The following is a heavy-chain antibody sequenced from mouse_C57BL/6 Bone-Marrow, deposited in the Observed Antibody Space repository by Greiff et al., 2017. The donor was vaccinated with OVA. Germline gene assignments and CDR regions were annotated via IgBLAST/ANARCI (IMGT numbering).Heavy chain of an antibody. J-gene: IGHJ2*01. CDR2: IDPTNDYT. CDR3: TRGYYLDY. CDR1: GYTFTSYT. V-gene: IGHV1-4*01. Sequence: QVQLKESGAELARPGASVKMSCKASGYTFTSYTIHWVKQRPGQGLEWIGYIDPTNDYTNYNQKFKGKATLTADKSSSTDYMQLSSMTSEDSAVYYCTRGYYLDYWGQGTTLTVSS.